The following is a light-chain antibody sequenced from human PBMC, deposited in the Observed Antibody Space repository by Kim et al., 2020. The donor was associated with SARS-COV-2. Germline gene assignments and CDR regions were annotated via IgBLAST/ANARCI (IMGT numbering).Light chain of an antibody. CDR3: QVWDSSSDHRVV. CDR1: SIGSKS. CDR2: YDS. J-gene: IGLJ2*01. Sequence: PGTTARVACGGNSIGSKSVHCYQQKSGQAPVLVIYYDSDRPSGIPERFSGSNSGNTATLTISRVEAGDEADYYCQVWDSSSDHRVVFGGGTKVTVL. V-gene: IGLV3-21*04.